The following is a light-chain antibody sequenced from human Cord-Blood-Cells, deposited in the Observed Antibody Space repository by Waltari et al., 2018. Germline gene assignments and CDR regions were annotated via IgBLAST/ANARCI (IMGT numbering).Light chain of an antibody. J-gene: IGLJ2*01. Sequence: QSALTQPASVSGSPGQSITISCTRTSRDVGGYNYGSWYQQHPGKAPNLMIYDVSNRPSGVSNRFSGSKSGNTASLTISGLQAEDEADYYCSSYTSSSTVVFGGGTKLTVL. CDR2: DVS. CDR1: SRDVGGYNY. CDR3: SSYTSSSTVV. V-gene: IGLV2-14*01.